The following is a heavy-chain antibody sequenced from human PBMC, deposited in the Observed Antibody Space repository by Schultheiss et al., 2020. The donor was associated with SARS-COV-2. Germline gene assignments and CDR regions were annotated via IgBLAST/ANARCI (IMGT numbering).Heavy chain of an antibody. V-gene: IGHV1-2*06. J-gene: IGHJ4*02. CDR3: ARVLRDTAMGYFDY. Sequence: GESLKISCKASGYTFTGYYMHWVRQAPGQGLEWMGRINPNSGGTNYAQKFQGRVTMTRDTSISTAYMELSRLRSDDTAVYYCARVLRDTAMGYFDYWGQGTLVTVSS. CDR2: INPNSGGT. D-gene: IGHD5-18*01. CDR1: GYTFTGYY.